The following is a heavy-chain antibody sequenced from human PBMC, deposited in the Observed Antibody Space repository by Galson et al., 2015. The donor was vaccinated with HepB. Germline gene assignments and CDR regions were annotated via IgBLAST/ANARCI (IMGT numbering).Heavy chain of an antibody. CDR2: ISGNGDNT. CDR1: GFAFDTHA. Sequence: SLRLSCAASGFAFDTHAMGCVRQAPGRGLEWISGISGNGDNTSYADSVKGRFTVSRDNSNNMLYLQMNSLRAEDAGLYFCAKGYGLFDSWGQGILVTVSS. CDR3: AKGYGLFDS. J-gene: IGHJ5*01. V-gene: IGHV3-23*01. D-gene: IGHD5-18*01.